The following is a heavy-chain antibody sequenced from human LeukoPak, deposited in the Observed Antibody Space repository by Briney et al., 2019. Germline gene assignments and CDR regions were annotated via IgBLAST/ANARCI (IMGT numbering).Heavy chain of an antibody. CDR3: AKTQGYFDF. V-gene: IGHV3-23*01. CDR2: ISGSGGTT. J-gene: IGHJ4*02. Sequence: GGSLRLSCAASGFTFSNYGMTWVRQAPGKGLEWVSGISGSGGTTYDADSVKGRFTVSRDNSKNILYLQMNSLRAEDTAVYFCAKTQGYFDFWGQGTLVTVSS. CDR1: GFTFSNYG.